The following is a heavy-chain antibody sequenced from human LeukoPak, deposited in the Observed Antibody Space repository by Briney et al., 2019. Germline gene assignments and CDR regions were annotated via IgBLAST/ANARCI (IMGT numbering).Heavy chain of an antibody. D-gene: IGHD5-24*01. J-gene: IGHJ4*02. CDR3: AKARARWLQLLDY. Sequence: GGSLRLSCAASGFTFSSYAMSWVRQAPGKGLEWAPAISGSGGSTYYADSVKGRFTISRDNSKNTLYLQMNSLRAEDTAVYYCAKARARWLQLLDYWGQGTLVTVSS. CDR2: ISGSGGST. CDR1: GFTFSSYA. V-gene: IGHV3-23*01.